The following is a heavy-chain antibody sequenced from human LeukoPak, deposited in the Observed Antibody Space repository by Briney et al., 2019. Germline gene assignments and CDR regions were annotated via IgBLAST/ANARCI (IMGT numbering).Heavy chain of an antibody. D-gene: IGHD1-26*01. CDR3: ARDPGIVGTTRWFDP. J-gene: IGHJ5*02. V-gene: IGHV1-69*04. CDR2: IIPILGIA. Sequence: SVKVSCKASGGTFSNYAISWVRQAPGQGLEWMGRIIPILGIANYAQKFRGRVTITADKSTSTAYMELSSLRSEDTAVYYCARDPGIVGTTRWFDPWGQGTLVTVSS. CDR1: GGTFSNYA.